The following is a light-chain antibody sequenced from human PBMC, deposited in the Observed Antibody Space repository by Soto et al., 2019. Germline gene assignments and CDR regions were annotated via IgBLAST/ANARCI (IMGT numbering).Light chain of an antibody. V-gene: IGKV3-11*01. J-gene: IGKJ1*01. CDR3: QQRSNWPPTWT. CDR2: DAS. Sequence: EIVLTQSPPTLSLSPGERATHSCRASQSVSSYIAWYRQKPGQAPRLLIYDASKRATGIPARFSGSGSGTDFTLTISSLEPEDFAVYYCQQRSNWPPTWTFGQGTRVEIK. CDR1: QSVSSY.